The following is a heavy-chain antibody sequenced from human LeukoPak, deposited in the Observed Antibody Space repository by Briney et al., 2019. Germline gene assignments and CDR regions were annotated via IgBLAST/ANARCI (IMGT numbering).Heavy chain of an antibody. CDR1: GFTFSSNG. CDR3: AKGGRAGGSITLIRGVRNFYYYMDV. V-gene: IGHV3-23*01. J-gene: IGHJ6*03. CDR2: ISGSGDKT. Sequence: PGGSLRLSCAASGFTFSSNGMSWVRQAPGKVLEWVSAISGSGDKTYYADSVKGRFTISRDNSKNTLYLQMNSLRAEDTAVYYCAKGGRAGGSITLIRGVRNFYYYMDVWGKGTTVTISS. D-gene: IGHD3-10*01.